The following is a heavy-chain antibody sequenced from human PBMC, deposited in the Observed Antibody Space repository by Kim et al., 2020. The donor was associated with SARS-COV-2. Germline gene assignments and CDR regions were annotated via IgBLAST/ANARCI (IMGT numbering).Heavy chain of an antibody. D-gene: IGHD2-15*01. V-gene: IGHV3-74*01. J-gene: IGHJ6*01. CDR2: LDSDGSST. CDR3: ARERAGCSGGSCYSDGM. Sequence: GGSLRRSCAASGFTFSSYWMNWVRQAPGKGLVWVSRLDSDGSSTTYADSVKGRFTISRDNAKNTLYLQMNSLRADDTAVYYCARERAGCSGGSCYSDGM. CDR1: GFTFSSYW.